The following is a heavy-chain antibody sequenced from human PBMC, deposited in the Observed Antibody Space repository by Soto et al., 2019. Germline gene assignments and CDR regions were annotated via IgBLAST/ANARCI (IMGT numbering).Heavy chain of an antibody. D-gene: IGHD3-22*01. Sequence: PSETLSLTCTVSGGSMSSSSYYWGWIRQPPGKGLEWIGSIYYSGTTYYNPSLKSRVTLSVDTSKNQFSLHLTSVTAADTAVYYCTRHHPHHYDSSGYFDYWGQGTLVTVSS. V-gene: IGHV4-39*01. CDR2: IYYSGTT. CDR1: GGSMSSSSYY. J-gene: IGHJ4*02. CDR3: TRHHPHHYDSSGYFDY.